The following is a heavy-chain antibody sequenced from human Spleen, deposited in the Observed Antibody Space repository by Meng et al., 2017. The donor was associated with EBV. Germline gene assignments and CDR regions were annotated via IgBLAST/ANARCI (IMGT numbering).Heavy chain of an antibody. CDR2: FYSVATT. D-gene: IGHD4-17*01. V-gene: IGHV4-39*07. CDR1: GGSITTPNYS. CDR3: VRGYDYGDYVDF. Sequence: QLQLQSPGPGLVKPSETLSLICTVSGGSITTPNYSWGWIRQPPGKGLEWLGTFYSVATTFYNPSLKSRLTISIDTSKNQFSLRLSSVTAADTAVYYCVRGYDYGDYVDFWGQGTLVTVSS. J-gene: IGHJ4*02.